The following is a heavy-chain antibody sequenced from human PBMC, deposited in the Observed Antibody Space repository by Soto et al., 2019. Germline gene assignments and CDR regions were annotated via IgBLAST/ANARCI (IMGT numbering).Heavy chain of an antibody. CDR2: ISYDGSNK. V-gene: IGHV3-30-3*01. CDR1: GFTFSSYA. D-gene: IGHD2-2*01. CDR3: ARDRGGQYQLLYYYYGMDV. J-gene: IGHJ6*02. Sequence: ESGGGVVQPGRSLRLSCAASGFTFSSYAMHWVRQAPGKGLEWVAVISYDGSNKYYADSVKGRFTISRDNSKNTLYLQMNSLRAEDTAVYYCARDRGGQYQLLYYYYGMDVWGQGTTVTVSS.